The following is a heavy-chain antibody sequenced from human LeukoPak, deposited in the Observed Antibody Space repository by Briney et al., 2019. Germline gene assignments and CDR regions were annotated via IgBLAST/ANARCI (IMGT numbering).Heavy chain of an antibody. CDR2: ISSSGSTI. D-gene: IGHD5-24*01. V-gene: IGHV3-48*03. J-gene: IGHJ3*02. Sequence: GGSLRLSCAASGFTFSSYEMNWVRQAPGKGLEWVSYISSSGSTIYYADSVKGRFTISRDNAKNSLYLQMNSLRAEDTAAYYCARVNLLQSRSPGGYAFDIWGQGTMVTVSS. CDR1: GFTFSSYE. CDR3: ARVNLLQSRSPGGYAFDI.